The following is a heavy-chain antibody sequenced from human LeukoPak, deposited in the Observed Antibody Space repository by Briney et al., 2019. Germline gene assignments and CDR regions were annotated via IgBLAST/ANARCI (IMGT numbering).Heavy chain of an antibody. V-gene: IGHV3-23*01. Sequence: GGSLRLSCAASGFTFSSYAMSWVRQAPGKGLEWVSTISGSGAYTYYADSVKGRFTISRDNSKNTLYLQMNSLRAEDTAIYYCTRAAYLVRGVIITPPFDYWGQGTLVTVSS. D-gene: IGHD3-10*01. CDR3: TRAAYLVRGVIITPPFDY. J-gene: IGHJ4*02. CDR1: GFTFSSYA. CDR2: ISGSGAYT.